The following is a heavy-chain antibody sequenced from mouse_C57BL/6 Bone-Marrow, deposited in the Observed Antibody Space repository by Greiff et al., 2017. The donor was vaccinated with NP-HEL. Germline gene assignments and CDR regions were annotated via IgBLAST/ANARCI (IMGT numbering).Heavy chain of an antibody. CDR3: AAYDGYYVGYFDV. CDR1: GYSITSGYY. Sequence: EVKLQESGPGLVKPSQSLSLTCSVTGYSITSGYYWNWIRQFPGNKLEWMGYISYDGSNNYNPSLKNRISITRDTSKNQFFLKLNSVTTEDTATYYCAAYDGYYVGYFDVLGTGTTVTVSS. CDR2: ISYDGSN. D-gene: IGHD2-3*01. J-gene: IGHJ1*03. V-gene: IGHV3-6*01.